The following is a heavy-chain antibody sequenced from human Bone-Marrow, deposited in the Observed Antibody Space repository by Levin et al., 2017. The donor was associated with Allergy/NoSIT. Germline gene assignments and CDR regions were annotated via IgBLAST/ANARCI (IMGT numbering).Heavy chain of an antibody. V-gene: IGHV3-9*01. Sequence: SLKISCVASGFNFGDYAIHWVRQVPEKGLEWVSRISWNSNSIDYAESVRGRFTVSRDNAKNSLFLQMSNLRTEDTALYYCIKDIDGSGIASLAPFHIWGQGTRVTVSS. CDR3: IKDIDGSGIASLAPFHI. D-gene: IGHD6-13*01. J-gene: IGHJ3*02. CDR1: GFNFGDYA. CDR2: ISWNSNSI.